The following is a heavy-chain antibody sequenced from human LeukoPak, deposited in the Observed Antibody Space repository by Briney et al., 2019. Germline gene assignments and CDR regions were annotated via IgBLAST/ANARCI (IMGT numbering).Heavy chain of an antibody. CDR3: ARGRGRDDILTGYDDDY. CDR1: GYTFTSYD. D-gene: IGHD3-9*01. CDR2: MNPNSGNT. Sequence: ASVKVSCKASGYTFTSYDINWVRQATGQGLEWMGWMNPNSGNTGYAQKFQGRVTMTRNTSISTAYMELSSLRSEDTAVYYCARGRGRDDILTGYDDDYWGQGTLVTVSS. V-gene: IGHV1-8*01. J-gene: IGHJ4*02.